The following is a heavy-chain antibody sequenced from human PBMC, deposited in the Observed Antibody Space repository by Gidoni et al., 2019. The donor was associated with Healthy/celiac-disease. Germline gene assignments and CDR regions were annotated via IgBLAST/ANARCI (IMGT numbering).Heavy chain of an antibody. CDR1: GGSFSGYY. CDR2: INHSGST. V-gene: IGHV4-34*01. D-gene: IGHD2-2*01. Sequence: QVQLQQWGAGLLKPSETLSLTCAVYGGSFSGYYWSWIRQPPGKGLEWIGEINHSGSTNYNPSLKSRVTISVDTSKNQFSLKLSSVTAADTAVYYCARGYCSSTSCYRPLDVWGQGTTVTVSS. CDR3: ARGYCSSTSCYRPLDV. J-gene: IGHJ6*02.